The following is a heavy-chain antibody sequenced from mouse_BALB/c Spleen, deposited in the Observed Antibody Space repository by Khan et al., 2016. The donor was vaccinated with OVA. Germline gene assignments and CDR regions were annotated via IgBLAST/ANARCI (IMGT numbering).Heavy chain of an antibody. Sequence: EVQLQESGGGLVQPGGSRKLSCAASGFTFSDYGMAWVRQAPGKGPEWVAFISDLAYTIYYGDAVTGRFTISRENAKNTLYLEMSSLRSGDTAIYYCARGGGTAPFAYWGLGTLVTVSA. CDR3: ARGGGTAPFAY. D-gene: IGHD1-2*01. CDR2: ISDLAYTI. J-gene: IGHJ3*01. CDR1: GFTFSDYG. V-gene: IGHV5-15*02.